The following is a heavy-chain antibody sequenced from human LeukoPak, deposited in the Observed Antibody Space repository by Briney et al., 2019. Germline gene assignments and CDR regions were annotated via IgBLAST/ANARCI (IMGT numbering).Heavy chain of an antibody. J-gene: IGHJ6*03. Sequence: SETLSLTCTVSGGSISSSSYYWGWIRQPPGKGLEWIGSIYYSGSTYYNPSLKSRVTISVDTSKNQFSLKLSSVTAADTAVYYCARGGITMVRGVIGNYYYYMDVWGKGTTVTVSS. CDR3: ARGGITMVRGVIGNYYYYMDV. V-gene: IGHV4-39*01. CDR1: GGSISSSSYY. CDR2: IYYSGST. D-gene: IGHD3-10*01.